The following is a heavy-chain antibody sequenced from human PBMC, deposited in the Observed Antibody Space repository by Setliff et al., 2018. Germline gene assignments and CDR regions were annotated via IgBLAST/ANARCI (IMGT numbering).Heavy chain of an antibody. Sequence: GGSLRLSCAASGFTFNNYAMSWVRQAPGKGLEWVLSISASGGSTYYADSVKGRFTISRDNSKNTLYLQMSSLRAEDTAVYYCAKDGSGSYDYLDYWGQGTLVTVSS. CDR2: ISASGGST. J-gene: IGHJ4*02. CDR1: GFTFNNYA. V-gene: IGHV3-23*01. CDR3: AKDGSGSYDYLDY. D-gene: IGHD6-13*01.